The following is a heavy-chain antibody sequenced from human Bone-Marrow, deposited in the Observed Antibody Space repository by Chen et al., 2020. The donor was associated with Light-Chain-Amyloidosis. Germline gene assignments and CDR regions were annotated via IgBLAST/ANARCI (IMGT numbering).Heavy chain of an antibody. Sequence: QVQLQESGPGLVKPSGTLSLTCAVSGGSISGSDWWSWVRQTPGKGLEWIGEVYESGTTKYNPSLKSRVTISVDKSKNQFSLNLSSVTAADTAVYYCAMRVVVDYFFDYWGQGVLVTVSS. D-gene: IGHD3-22*01. CDR1: GGSISGSDW. CDR2: VYESGTT. CDR3: AMRVVVDYFFDY. V-gene: IGHV4-4*02. J-gene: IGHJ4*02.